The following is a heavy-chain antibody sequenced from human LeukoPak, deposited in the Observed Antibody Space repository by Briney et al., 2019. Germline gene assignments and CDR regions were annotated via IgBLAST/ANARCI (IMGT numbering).Heavy chain of an antibody. CDR1: GFTFSSYA. CDR3: ARLLVVVTNFDY. CDR2: IKQDGSEK. D-gene: IGHD3-22*01. Sequence: GGSLRLSCAASGFTFSSYAMSWVRQAPGKGLEWVANIKQDGSEKYYVDSVKGRFTISRDNAKNSLYLQMNSLRAEDTAVYYCARLLVVVTNFDYWGQGTLVTVSS. V-gene: IGHV3-7*01. J-gene: IGHJ4*02.